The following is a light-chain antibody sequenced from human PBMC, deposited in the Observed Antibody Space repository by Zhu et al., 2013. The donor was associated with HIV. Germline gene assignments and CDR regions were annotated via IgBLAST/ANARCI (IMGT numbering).Light chain of an antibody. CDR2: LGS. CDR3: MQTLQTPPYT. CDR1: QSLLLSDGKTY. V-gene: IGKV2-28*01. Sequence: DIVMTQTPLSLSVTPGQPASISCKSSQSLLLSDGKTYLYWYLQKPGQSPQLLIYLGSSRASGVPDRFNGSGSGTDFTLRITRVEAEDVGVYYCMQTLQTPPYTFGQGTKVEIK. J-gene: IGKJ2*01.